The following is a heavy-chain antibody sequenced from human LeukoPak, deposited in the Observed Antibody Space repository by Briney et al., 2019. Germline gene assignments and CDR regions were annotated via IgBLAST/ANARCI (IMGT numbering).Heavy chain of an antibody. CDR1: GFTFSNFW. Sequence: GGSLRLSCGASGFTFSNFWMHWVRQVPGKGLVWVSRINSDGSSTSYADSVKGRFTISRDNAKNTLYLQMNSLRAEDTAVYYCARDSAHSGDYWGQGTLVTVSS. J-gene: IGHJ4*02. D-gene: IGHD2-15*01. CDR3: ARDSAHSGDY. V-gene: IGHV3-74*01. CDR2: INSDGSST.